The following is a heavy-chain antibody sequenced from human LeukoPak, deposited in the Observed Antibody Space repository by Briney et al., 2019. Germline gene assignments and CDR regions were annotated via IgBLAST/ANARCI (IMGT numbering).Heavy chain of an antibody. Sequence: PSETLSLTCTVSGGSISSYYWSWIRQPSGKGLEWIGYIYYSGSTNYNPSLKSRATISVDTSKNQFSPKLSSVTAADTAVYYCARHLSPAGSSWYFYHSWFDPWGQGTLVTVSS. V-gene: IGHV4-59*08. CDR1: GGSISSYY. J-gene: IGHJ5*02. D-gene: IGHD6-13*01. CDR2: IYYSGST. CDR3: ARHLSPAGSSWYFYHSWFDP.